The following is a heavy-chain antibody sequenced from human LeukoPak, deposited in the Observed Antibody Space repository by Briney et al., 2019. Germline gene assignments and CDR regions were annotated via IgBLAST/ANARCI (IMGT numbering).Heavy chain of an antibody. D-gene: IGHD5-18*01. V-gene: IGHV1-2*04. CDR2: INPNSGGT. Sequence: GASVKVSCKASGYTLTGYYMHWVRQAPGQGREWMGWINPNSGGTNYAQKLQGWVTMTRDTSISTAYMERSRLGSDDTAVYYCARAGGYSYGDAFDIWGQGTMVTVSS. J-gene: IGHJ3*02. CDR1: GYTLTGYY. CDR3: ARAGGYSYGDAFDI.